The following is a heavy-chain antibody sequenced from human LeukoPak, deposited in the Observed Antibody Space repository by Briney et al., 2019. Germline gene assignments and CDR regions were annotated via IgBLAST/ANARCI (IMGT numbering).Heavy chain of an antibody. CDR2: INTNTGNP. CDR3: ARVQGYCSTTSCYPHY. CDR1: GYTFTSYY. Sequence: ASVKVSCKASGYTFTSYYMHWVRQAPGQGLEWMGWINTNTGNPTYAQGFTGRFVFSLDTSVNTAYLQISSLKAEDTAIYYCARVQGYCSTTSCYPHYWGQGTLVTVSS. V-gene: IGHV7-4-1*02. J-gene: IGHJ4*02. D-gene: IGHD2-2*01.